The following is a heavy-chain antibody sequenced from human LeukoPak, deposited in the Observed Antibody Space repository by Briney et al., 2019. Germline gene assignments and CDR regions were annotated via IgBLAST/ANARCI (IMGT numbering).Heavy chain of an antibody. V-gene: IGHV3-15*01. CDR3: STDLMDF. J-gene: IGHJ4*02. CDR1: GFNFSNAW. CDR2: IRRTSDGGTT. Sequence: GGSLRLSCAASGFNFSNAWMSWVRQAPGKGLEWLGRIRRTSDGGTTEYAAPVKGRFTMSRDDSKNMVYLQVNSLKSEDTAVFYCSTDLMDFWGQGTLVTVSS.